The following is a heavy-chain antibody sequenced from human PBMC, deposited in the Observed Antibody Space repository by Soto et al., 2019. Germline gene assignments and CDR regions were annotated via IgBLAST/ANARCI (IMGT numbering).Heavy chain of an antibody. J-gene: IGHJ4*02. CDR2: IYWDDDE. CDR1: GFSLSTTAEG. D-gene: IGHD2-2*01. V-gene: IGHV2-5*02. CDR3: AHGSCSSADCYPNPYLDY. Sequence: QITLKESGPTLVKPTQTLTLTCTFSGFSLSTTAEGVGWIRQPPGKALEWLALIYWDDDERYSPSLKSRLTITKETSKNQVFLTMTNVDPVDTATYYCAHGSCSSADCYPNPYLDYWGQGILVNVSS.